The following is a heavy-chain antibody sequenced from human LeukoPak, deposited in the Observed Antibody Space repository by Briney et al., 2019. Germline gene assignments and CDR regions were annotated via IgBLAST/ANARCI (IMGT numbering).Heavy chain of an antibody. V-gene: IGHV3-74*01. J-gene: IGHJ4*02. CDR2: INNDGSGP. Sequence: PGGSLRLSCAASGFTFSQYWMHWVRQTPGKGPVWVSRINNDGSGPSYADSVKGRFTISRDNAKNTLYLQMNSLRVEDTAVYYCVRGPSGYSYGSYWGQGTLVTVSS. D-gene: IGHD5-18*01. CDR3: VRGPSGYSYGSY. CDR1: GFTFSQYW.